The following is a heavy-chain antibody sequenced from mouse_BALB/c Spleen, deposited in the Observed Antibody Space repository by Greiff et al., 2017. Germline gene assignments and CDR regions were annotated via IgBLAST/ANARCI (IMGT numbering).Heavy chain of an antibody. CDR3: ARVDGNPYYAMDY. Sequence: VQLQQSGPGLVAPSQSLSITCTVSGFSLTSYGVHWVRQPPGKGLEWLGVIWAGGSTNYNSALMSRLSISKDNSKSQVFLKMNSLQTDDTAMYYCARVDGNPYYAMDYWGQGTSVTVSA. V-gene: IGHV2-9*02. CDR2: IWAGGST. J-gene: IGHJ4*01. CDR1: GFSLTSYG. D-gene: IGHD2-1*01.